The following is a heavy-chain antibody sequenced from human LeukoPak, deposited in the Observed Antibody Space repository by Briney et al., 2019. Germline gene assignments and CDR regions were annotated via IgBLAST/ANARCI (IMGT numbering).Heavy chain of an antibody. CDR3: TREDYHYASGH. D-gene: IGHD3-10*01. Sequence: PGGSLRLSCAASGFTFTSYWMSWVRQAPGKGLEWVANIKQDGSQTESVDSLRGRFTVSRDNAKNSLYLQMNSLRAEDTAVYYCTREDYHYASGHWDQGTLVTVSS. J-gene: IGHJ4*02. CDR1: GFTFTSYW. CDR2: IKQDGSQT. V-gene: IGHV3-7*01.